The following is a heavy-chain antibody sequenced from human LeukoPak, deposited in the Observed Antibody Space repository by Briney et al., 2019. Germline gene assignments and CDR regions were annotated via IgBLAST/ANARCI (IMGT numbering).Heavy chain of an antibody. CDR3: AKSVHYYYDSRDYYFDY. D-gene: IGHD3-22*01. J-gene: IGHJ4*02. CDR2: IIPIFGTA. Sequence: SVKVSCKASGGTFSSYAISWVRQAPGQGLEWMGGIIPIFGTANYAQKFQGRVTMTRDTSTSTVYMELSSLRSEDTAVYYCAKSVHYYYDSRDYYFDYWGQGTLVTVSS. CDR1: GGTFSSYA. V-gene: IGHV1-69*05.